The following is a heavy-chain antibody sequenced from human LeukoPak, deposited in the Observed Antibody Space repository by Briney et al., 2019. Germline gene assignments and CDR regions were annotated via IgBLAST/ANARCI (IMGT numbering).Heavy chain of an antibody. CDR2: ISYDGSNK. Sequence: GGSLGLSCAASGFTFSSYGMHWVRQAPGKGLEWVAVISYDGSNKYYADSVKGRFTISRDNSKNTLYLQMNSLRAEDTAVYYCAKYEYYYDSSGYYGWFDPWGQGTLVTVSS. V-gene: IGHV3-30*18. J-gene: IGHJ5*02. D-gene: IGHD3-22*01. CDR1: GFTFSSYG. CDR3: AKYEYYYDSSGYYGWFDP.